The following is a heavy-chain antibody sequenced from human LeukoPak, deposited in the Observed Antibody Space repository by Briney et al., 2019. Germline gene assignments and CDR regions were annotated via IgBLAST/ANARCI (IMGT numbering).Heavy chain of an antibody. CDR1: GFSFSVYE. D-gene: IGHD6-19*01. J-gene: IGHJ4*02. Sequence: GGSLRLSCAASGFSFSVYEKHWVRQAPGKGLEWISDISSSGTTTYYADSVKGRFTISRDNAKNSLYLQMNSLRADDTAVYCCTTLTVASNFDYWGQGTLVTVSS. CDR2: ISSSGTTT. CDR3: TTLTVASNFDY. V-gene: IGHV3-48*03.